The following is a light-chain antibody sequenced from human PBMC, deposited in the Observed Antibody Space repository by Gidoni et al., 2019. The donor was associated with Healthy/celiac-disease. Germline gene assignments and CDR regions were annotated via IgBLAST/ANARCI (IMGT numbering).Light chain of an antibody. Sequence: DIQMTQSPSSLSASVGDRVTITCPASQDISNYLNWYQQKPGQAPNVLIYDAYYLDTVVPSRFSRSRPGSEFSQTISSLQSEDIATYYCQQYDNRPRMFGQGTKVEIK. CDR1: QDISNY. V-gene: IGKV1-33*01. J-gene: IGKJ1*01. CDR2: DAY. CDR3: QQYDNRPRM.